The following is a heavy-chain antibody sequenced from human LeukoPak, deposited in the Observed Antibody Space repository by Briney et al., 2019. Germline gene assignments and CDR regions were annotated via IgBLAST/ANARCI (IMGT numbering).Heavy chain of an antibody. J-gene: IGHJ4*02. CDR2: INQSGGT. V-gene: IGHV4-34*01. CDR3: AAKARDFDY. CDR1: GGSFSGYY. Sequence: SETLSLTCAVYGGSFSGYYWSWIRQPPGKGLEWIGEINQSGGTNHSPSLKSRITISVDTSKNQFSLKLSSVTAADTAVYYCAAKARDFDYWGQGTLVTVSS.